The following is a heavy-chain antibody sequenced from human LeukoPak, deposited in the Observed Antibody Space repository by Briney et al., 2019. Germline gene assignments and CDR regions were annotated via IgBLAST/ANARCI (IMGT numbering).Heavy chain of an antibody. CDR1: GYTFTGYY. D-gene: IGHD4-11*01. V-gene: IGHV1-2*02. Sequence: ASVKVSCKASGYTFTGYYIHWVRQAPGQGLEWVGWINPKPGGTNYAQKFLDRVTMTTDMSISTAYMELIRLRSRDTAVYFCARGSSKYIFGYYMDVWGKGTTIIVSS. CDR3: ARGSSKYIFGYYMDV. J-gene: IGHJ6*03. CDR2: INPKPGGT.